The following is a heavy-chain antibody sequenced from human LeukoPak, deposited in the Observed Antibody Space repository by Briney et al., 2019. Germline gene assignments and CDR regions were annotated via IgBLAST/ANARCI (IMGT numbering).Heavy chain of an antibody. D-gene: IGHD3-16*01. CDR2: IYYSGST. V-gene: IGHV4-59*12. Sequence: SETLSLTCTVSGGSINSYYWSWIRQPPGKGLEWIGYIYYSGSTNYNPSLKSRVTISVDTSKNQFSLRLSSVTAADTAVYYCAKETFRGATSFDYWGQGTLVTVSS. CDR3: AKETFRGATSFDY. CDR1: GGSINSYY. J-gene: IGHJ4*02.